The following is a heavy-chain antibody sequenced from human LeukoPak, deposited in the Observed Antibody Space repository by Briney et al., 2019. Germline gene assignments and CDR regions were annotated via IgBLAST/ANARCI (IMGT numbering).Heavy chain of an antibody. CDR1: GFTFSSYG. CDR3: AKGAIGLAAAGPHFDY. D-gene: IGHD6-13*01. J-gene: IGHJ4*02. CDR2: ISYDGSNK. V-gene: IGHV3-30*18. Sequence: GGSLRLSCAASGFTFSSYGMHWVRQAPGKGLGWVAVISYDGSNKYYADSVKGRFTISRDNSKNTLYLQMNSLRAEDTAVYYCAKGAIGLAAAGPHFDYWGQGTLVTVSS.